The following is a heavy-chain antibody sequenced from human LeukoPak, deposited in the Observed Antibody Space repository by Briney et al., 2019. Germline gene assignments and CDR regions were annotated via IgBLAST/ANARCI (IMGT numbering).Heavy chain of an antibody. D-gene: IGHD2-2*02. Sequence: ASVNVSCKASGYTFTSYYMHWVRQAPGQGLEWMGIINPSGGSTSYAQKFQGRVTMTRDTSTSTVYMELSSLRSEDTAVYYCARDRQYCSSTSCYRNWFDPWGQGTLVTVSS. J-gene: IGHJ5*02. CDR3: ARDRQYCSSTSCYRNWFDP. V-gene: IGHV1-46*01. CDR1: GYTFTSYY. CDR2: INPSGGST.